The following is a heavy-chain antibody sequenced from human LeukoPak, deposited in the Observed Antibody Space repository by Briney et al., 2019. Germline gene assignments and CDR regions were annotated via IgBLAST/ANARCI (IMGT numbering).Heavy chain of an antibody. CDR2: MNPNSGNT. V-gene: IGHV1-8*01. D-gene: IGHD1-26*01. CDR3: ARGISGSYYYYYYYYMDV. J-gene: IGHJ6*03. CDR1: GYTFTSYD. Sequence: ASVKVSCKASGYTFTSYDINWVRQATGQGLEWMGWMNPNSGNTGYAQKFQGRVTMTRNTSISTAYMELSSLRSEDTAVYYCARGISGSYYYYYYYYMDVWGKGTTVTISS.